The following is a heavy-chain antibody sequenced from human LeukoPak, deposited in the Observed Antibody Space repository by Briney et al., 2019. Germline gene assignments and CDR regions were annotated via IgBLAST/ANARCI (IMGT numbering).Heavy chain of an antibody. J-gene: IGHJ4*02. D-gene: IGHD5-18*01. V-gene: IGHV3-30*02. CDR1: GFTFSKYA. CDR2: IRYDGSNK. Sequence: GGSLRLSCAASGFTFSKYAMHWLRQAPGKGLEWVAFIRYDGSNKYYADSVKGRFIISRDNFKNTLYLQMNSLGAEDTAVYYCAKDSSGYSYGYFDYWGQGTLVTVSS. CDR3: AKDSSGYSYGYFDY.